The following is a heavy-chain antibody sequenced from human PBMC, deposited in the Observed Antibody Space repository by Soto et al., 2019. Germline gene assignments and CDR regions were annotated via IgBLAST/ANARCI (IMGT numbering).Heavy chain of an antibody. V-gene: IGHV1-69*12. CDR3: PNNYRDDAGGWFDP. CDR1: GGTFSSYA. D-gene: IGHD4-17*01. J-gene: IGHJ5*02. Sequence: QVQLVQSGAEVKKPGSSVKVSCKASGGTFSSYAISWVRQAPGQGLEWMGGIIPIFGTANYAQKFQGRVTLTADESTSTAAMELSSLSSEDTAVYYCPNNYRDDAGGWFDPWGQGTLVPVSS. CDR2: IIPIFGTA.